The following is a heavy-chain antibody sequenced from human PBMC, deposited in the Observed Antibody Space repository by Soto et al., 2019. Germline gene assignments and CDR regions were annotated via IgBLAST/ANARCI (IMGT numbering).Heavy chain of an antibody. V-gene: IGHV5-51*01. D-gene: IGHD3-10*01. Sequence: GESRKISCKGSGYSFTSYWIGWVRQMPGKGLEWMGIIYPGDSDTRYSPSFQGQVTISADKSISTASLKLSSVTAADTAVYYCARGPGHGSGSYYPYYYYYGMDVWGQGTTVTVSS. J-gene: IGHJ6*02. CDR2: IYPGDSDT. CDR3: ARGPGHGSGSYYPYYYYYGMDV. CDR1: GYSFTSYW.